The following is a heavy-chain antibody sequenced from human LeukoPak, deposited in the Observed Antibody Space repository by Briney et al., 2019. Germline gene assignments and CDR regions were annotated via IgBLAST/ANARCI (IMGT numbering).Heavy chain of an antibody. J-gene: IGHJ3*02. Sequence: PSETLSLTCTVSGGSISSYYWSWIRQPPGKGLEWIGYIYYSGSTNYNPSLKSRVTISVDTSKNQFSLKLSSVTAADTAVYYCARRPYSSGNYKGAFDIWGQGTMVTVSS. V-gene: IGHV4-59*12. CDR2: IYYSGST. CDR3: ARRPYSSGNYKGAFDI. CDR1: GGSISSYY. D-gene: IGHD3-10*01.